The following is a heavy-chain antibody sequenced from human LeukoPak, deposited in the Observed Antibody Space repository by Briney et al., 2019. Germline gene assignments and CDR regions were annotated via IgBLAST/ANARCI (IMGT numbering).Heavy chain of an antibody. V-gene: IGHV4-39*07. D-gene: IGHD3-10*01. J-gene: IGHJ5*02. CDR3: ARAPLWFGIPFDP. CDR1: GGSISSNNYY. CDR2: LYYSGSA. Sequence: SETLSLTCTVSGGSISSNNYYWGWIRQPPGKGLEWIGSLYYSGSAYYNPSLKSRVTISVDTSKNQFSLKLSSVTAADTAVYYCARAPLWFGIPFDPWGQGTLVTVSS.